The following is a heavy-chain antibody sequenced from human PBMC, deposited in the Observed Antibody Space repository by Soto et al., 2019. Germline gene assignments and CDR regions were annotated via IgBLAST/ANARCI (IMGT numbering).Heavy chain of an antibody. V-gene: IGHV3-9*01. CDR3: AKGPGGGNCSGITCYSVGDFDY. J-gene: IGHJ4*02. Sequence: EVHLVESGGGFVQPGRSLRLSCAASGFTFDDYAMHWVRQAPGKGLEWVAGISWNSGSIDYADSVKGRFTITRDNAKNSLYLQMNSLRAEDTAFYYSAKGPGGGNCSGITCYSVGDFDYWGQGNLVTVSS. D-gene: IGHD2-15*01. CDR1: GFTFDDYA. CDR2: ISWNSGSI.